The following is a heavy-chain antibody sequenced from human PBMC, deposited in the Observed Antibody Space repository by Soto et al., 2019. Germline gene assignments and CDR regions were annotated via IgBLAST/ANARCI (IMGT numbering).Heavy chain of an antibody. Sequence: QVQLVQSGSEVMKPGASVKISSEASGNSFTTSAIHWVRQAPGQRPEWMGWINAGNGYIKYSQTFQSRVTITRDTSAITVYIELSSLKDEDTGIYYCTSETAPWGFEDWGQGTRVTVSS. CDR3: TSETAPWGFED. J-gene: IGHJ4*02. CDR1: GNSFTTSA. V-gene: IGHV1-3*01. D-gene: IGHD7-27*01. CDR2: INAGNGYI.